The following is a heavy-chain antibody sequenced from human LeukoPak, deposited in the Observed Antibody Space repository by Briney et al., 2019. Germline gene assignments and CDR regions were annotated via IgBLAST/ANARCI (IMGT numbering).Heavy chain of an antibody. CDR1: GYTFTSYA. CDR2: INTNTGNP. D-gene: IGHD2-2*01. Sequence: ASVNVSCKASGYTFTSYAMNWVRQAPGQGLEWMGWINTNTGNPTYAQGFTGRFVISLDTSVSTAYLQISSLKAEDTAVYYCARVYCSSTSCFTGYYGMDVWGQGTTVTVSS. V-gene: IGHV7-4-1*02. J-gene: IGHJ6*02. CDR3: ARVYCSSTSCFTGYYGMDV.